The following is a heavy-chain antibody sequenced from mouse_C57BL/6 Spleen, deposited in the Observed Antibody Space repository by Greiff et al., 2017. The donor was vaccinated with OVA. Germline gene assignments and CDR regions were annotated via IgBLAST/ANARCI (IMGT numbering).Heavy chain of an antibody. CDR2: IYPGDGDT. Sequence: VQLQQSGPELVKPGASVKISCKASGYAFSSSWMNWVKQRPGKGLEWIGRIYPGDGDTNYNGKFKGKATLTADKSSSTAYMQLSSLTSEDSAVYFCARGDYGSYWYFDVWGTGTTVTVSS. V-gene: IGHV1-82*01. D-gene: IGHD1-1*01. CDR3: ARGDYGSYWYFDV. J-gene: IGHJ1*03. CDR1: GYAFSSSW.